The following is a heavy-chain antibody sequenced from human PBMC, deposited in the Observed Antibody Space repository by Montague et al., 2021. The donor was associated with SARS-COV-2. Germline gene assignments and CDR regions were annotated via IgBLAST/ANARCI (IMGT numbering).Heavy chain of an antibody. CDR2: INHSGYT. V-gene: IGHV4-34*01. CDR3: ASAPRYSFGFWAY. D-gene: IGHD5-12*01. J-gene: IGHJ4*02. CDR1: GASSSNYY. Sequence: SETLSLTCAVYGASSSNYYWSWIRQSPGKGLEWVGEINHSGYTDYNPSLGGRLTISLDSSKKQFSLKMTSVTAADTAIYYCASAPRYSFGFWAYWGQGTLVSVSS.